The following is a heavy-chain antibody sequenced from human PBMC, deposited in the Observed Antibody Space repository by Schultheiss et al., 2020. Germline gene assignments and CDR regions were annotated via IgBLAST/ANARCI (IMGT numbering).Heavy chain of an antibody. D-gene: IGHD4-17*01. Sequence: GSLRLSCAASGFTFSSYSMNWVRQAPGRGLEWVSYISSSGSTTYYADSVEGRFTVSRDNAKNSLFLQMHSLRDEDTAVYYCAREHYGWYFDLWGRGTLVTVSS. CDR3: AREHYGWYFDL. CDR1: GFTFSSYS. V-gene: IGHV3-48*02. J-gene: IGHJ2*01. CDR2: ISSSGSTT.